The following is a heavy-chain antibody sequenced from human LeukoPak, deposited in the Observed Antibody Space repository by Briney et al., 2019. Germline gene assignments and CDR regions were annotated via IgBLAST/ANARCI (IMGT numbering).Heavy chain of an antibody. J-gene: IGHJ4*02. CDR2: IWYGGSNK. V-gene: IGHV3-33*08. CDR3: ARVGYSGYELDY. D-gene: IGHD5-12*01. CDR1: GFTFSSYG. Sequence: PGGSLRLSCAASGFTFSSYGMHWVRRAPGKGLEWVAVIWYGGSNKCYADSVKGRFTISRDNSKNTLYLQMNSLRAEDTAVYYCARVGYSGYELDYWGQGTLVTVSS.